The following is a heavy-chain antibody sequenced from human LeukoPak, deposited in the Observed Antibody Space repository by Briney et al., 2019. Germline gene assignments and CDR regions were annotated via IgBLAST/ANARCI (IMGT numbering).Heavy chain of an antibody. J-gene: IGHJ4*02. CDR1: GGTFSSYA. D-gene: IGHD6-13*01. CDR3: ARAQSIAAAGTFSYY. Sequence: SVKVSCKASGGTFSSYAISWVRQAPGQGLEWMGGIIPIFGTANYAQKFQGRVTITADESTSTAYMELSSLRSEDTAVYYCARAQSIAAAGTFSYYWGQGTLVTVSS. CDR2: IIPIFGTA. V-gene: IGHV1-69*13.